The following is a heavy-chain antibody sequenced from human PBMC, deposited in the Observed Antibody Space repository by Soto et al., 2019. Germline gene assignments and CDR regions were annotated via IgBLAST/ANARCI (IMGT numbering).Heavy chain of an antibody. CDR1: GGSISSGDYY. CDR3: ARNKITGTVDY. D-gene: IGHD3-16*01. CDR2: IYYSGST. Sequence: TSETLSLTCTVSGGSISSGDYYWSWIRQPPGKGLEWIGYIYYSGSTYYNPSLKSRVTISVDTSKNQFSLKLSSVTAADTAVYYCARNKITGTVDYWGQGTLVTVS. V-gene: IGHV4-30-4*01. J-gene: IGHJ4*02.